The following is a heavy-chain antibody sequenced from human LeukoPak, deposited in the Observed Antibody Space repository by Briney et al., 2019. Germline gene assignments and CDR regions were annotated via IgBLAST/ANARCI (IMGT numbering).Heavy chain of an antibody. CDR1: GFTFSSYA. D-gene: IGHD1-26*01. CDR2: ISYDGSNK. Sequence: GGSLRLSCAAPGFTFSSYAMHWVRQAPGKGLEWVAVISYDGSNKYYADSVKGRFTISRDNSKNTLYLQMNSLRAEDTAVYYCARDYLVGDANWFDPWGQGTLVTVSS. CDR3: ARDYLVGDANWFDP. J-gene: IGHJ5*02. V-gene: IGHV3-30*04.